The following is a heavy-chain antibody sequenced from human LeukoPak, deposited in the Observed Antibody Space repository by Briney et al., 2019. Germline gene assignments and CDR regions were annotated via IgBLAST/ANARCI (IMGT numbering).Heavy chain of an antibody. V-gene: IGHV4-59*08. Sequence: SETLSLTCTVSGGSISSYYWSWIRQPPGKVLAWIGYIYYSGSTNYTPSLKSRVTLSVDTSKNQFSLKLSSATAADTAVYYCARRSRSAGSDWYFDLWGRGTLVTVSS. D-gene: IGHD3-10*01. CDR2: IYYSGST. CDR3: ARRSRSAGSDWYFDL. CDR1: GGSISSYY. J-gene: IGHJ2*01.